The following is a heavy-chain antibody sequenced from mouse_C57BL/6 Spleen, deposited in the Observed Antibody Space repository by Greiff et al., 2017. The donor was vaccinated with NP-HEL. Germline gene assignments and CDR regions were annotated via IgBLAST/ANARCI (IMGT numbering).Heavy chain of an antibody. V-gene: IGHV1-82*01. D-gene: IGHD1-1*01. CDR1: GYAFSSSW. CDR2: IYPGDGDT. Sequence: VKLVESGPELVKPGASVKISCKASGYAFSSSWMNWVKQRPGKGLEWIGRIYPGDGDTNYNGKFKGKATLTADKSSSTAYMQLSSLTSEDSAVYFCARGVVAPGYDAMDYWGQGTSVTVSS. CDR3: ARGVVAPGYDAMDY. J-gene: IGHJ4*01.